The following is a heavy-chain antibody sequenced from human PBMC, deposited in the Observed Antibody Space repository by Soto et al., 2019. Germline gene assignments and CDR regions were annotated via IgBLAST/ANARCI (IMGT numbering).Heavy chain of an antibody. J-gene: IGHJ6*03. CDR1: GGSISSYY. V-gene: IGHV4-59*01. CDR2: IYYSGST. D-gene: IGHD4-17*01. Sequence: PSETLSLTCTVSGGSISSYYWSWIRQPPGKGLEWIGYIYYSGSTNYNPSLKSRVTISVDTSKNQLSLKLSSVTAADTAVYYCARAGLNYGDYESYYYYYYYMDVWGKGTTVTVSS. CDR3: ARAGLNYGDYESYYYYYYYMDV.